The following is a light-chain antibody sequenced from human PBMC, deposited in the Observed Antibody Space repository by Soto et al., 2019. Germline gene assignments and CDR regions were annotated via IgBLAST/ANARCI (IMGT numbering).Light chain of an antibody. CDR3: LKYGSSVWT. Sequence: EIVLTQSPGALSLSPGDRATLSCRASQTVNSNFLSWYQQKPGQAPRPLVYGASSRATGIPDRFSGSGSGTDFTLTISRLEPEDFAVYYCLKYGSSVWTFGQGTKVDSK. CDR2: GAS. J-gene: IGKJ1*01. V-gene: IGKV3-20*01. CDR1: QTVNSNF.